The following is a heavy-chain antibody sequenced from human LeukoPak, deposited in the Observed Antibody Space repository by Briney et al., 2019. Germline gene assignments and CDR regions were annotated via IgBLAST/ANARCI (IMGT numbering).Heavy chain of an antibody. CDR3: ARELRFLSGYYYYYYYMDV. V-gene: IGHV4-34*01. D-gene: IGHD3-3*01. J-gene: IGHJ6*03. CDR1: GGSFSGYY. CDR2: INHSGST. Sequence: SETLSLTCAVYGGSFSGYYWSWIRQPPGKGLEWIGEINHSGSTNYNPSLKSRVTISVDTSKNQFSLKLSSVTAADTAVYYRARELRFLSGYYYYYYYMDVWGKGTTVTVSS.